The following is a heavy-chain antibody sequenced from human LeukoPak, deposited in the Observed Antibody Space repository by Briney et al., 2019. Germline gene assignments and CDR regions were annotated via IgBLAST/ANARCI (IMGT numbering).Heavy chain of an antibody. Sequence: SETLSLTCTVSVGSISSYYWSWIRQPPGKGLEWIGEINFGGSINYTPSLKSRVTISVDTSKNQFSLKLSSVTAADTAVYYCARGPRNYGGCLDYWGQGTLVTVSS. V-gene: IGHV4-34*01. CDR2: INFGGSI. J-gene: IGHJ4*02. D-gene: IGHD4-23*01. CDR1: VGSISSYY. CDR3: ARGPRNYGGCLDY.